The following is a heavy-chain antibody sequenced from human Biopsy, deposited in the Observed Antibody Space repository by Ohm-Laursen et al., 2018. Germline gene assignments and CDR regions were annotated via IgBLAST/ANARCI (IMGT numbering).Heavy chain of an antibody. CDR2: IWYDGTDK. D-gene: IGHD3-10*01. CDR1: GFTFSGYG. Sequence: SLRLSCTASGFTFSGYGMHWVRQAPGKGLEWVAVIWYDGTDKFYADSVKGRFTISRDNSKNTLYLHMNSLRAADTAVYYCARDRYYGSENYFSHYNMDVWGQGTTVTVSS. J-gene: IGHJ6*03. CDR3: ARDRYYGSENYFSHYNMDV. V-gene: IGHV3-33*01.